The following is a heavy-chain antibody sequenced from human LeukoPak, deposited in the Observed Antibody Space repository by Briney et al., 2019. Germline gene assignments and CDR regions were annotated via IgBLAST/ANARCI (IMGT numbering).Heavy chain of an antibody. J-gene: IGHJ4*02. CDR2: ISYDGSNK. CDR3: AKGGFFY. V-gene: IGHV3-30*18. CDR1: GFTFSSYG. D-gene: IGHD2/OR15-2a*01. Sequence: GGSLRLSCAASGFTFSSYGMHWVRQAPGKGLEWVAVISYDGSNKYYADSVKGRFTISRDNSKNTLYLQMNSLRAEDTAVYYCAKGGFFYWGQGTLVTVSS.